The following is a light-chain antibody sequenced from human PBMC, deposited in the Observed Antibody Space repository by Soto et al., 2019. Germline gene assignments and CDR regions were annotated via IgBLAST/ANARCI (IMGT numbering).Light chain of an antibody. CDR3: SSYTSSSPLI. V-gene: IGLV2-14*01. CDR2: DVS. Sequence: QSALTQPASVSGSPGQSITISCTGTSSDVGGYNYVSWYQQHPGKAPKLMIYDVSNRPSGVSNRFSGSKSGNTASLTISGLQAEDGADYDCSSYTSSSPLIFGPGTTLTVL. CDR1: SSDVGGYNY. J-gene: IGLJ1*01.